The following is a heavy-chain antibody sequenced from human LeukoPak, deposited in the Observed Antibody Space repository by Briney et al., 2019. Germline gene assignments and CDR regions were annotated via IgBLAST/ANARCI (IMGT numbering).Heavy chain of an antibody. D-gene: IGHD3-3*01. CDR1: GFTFSYYM. CDR3: ARDQYDTWSRRGNFDS. J-gene: IGHJ4*02. CDR2: MRTDGSVP. Sequence: PGGSLRLSCEVSGFTFSYYMMTWVRQAPGEGLEWVANMRTDGSVPSYVDSVKGRFTISRDNAKSSLYLQMNSLRVEDTAVFYCARDQYDTWSRRGNFDSWGQGTLVIVSS. V-gene: IGHV3-7*03.